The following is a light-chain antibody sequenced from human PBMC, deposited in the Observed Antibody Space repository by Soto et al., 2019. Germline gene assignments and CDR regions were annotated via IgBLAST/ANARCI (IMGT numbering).Light chain of an antibody. Sequence: QSALTQPASVSASPGQSITISCTGTSSDVDGYNSVSWHQQYAGKAPKLMIYEVTNRPSGVSDRFSGSKSGNTASLTISGLQAEDWADYYCSSYASSTPVYVIFGGGTQLTVL. CDR3: SSYASSTPVYVI. CDR1: SSDVDGYNS. J-gene: IGLJ2*01. CDR2: EVT. V-gene: IGLV2-14*01.